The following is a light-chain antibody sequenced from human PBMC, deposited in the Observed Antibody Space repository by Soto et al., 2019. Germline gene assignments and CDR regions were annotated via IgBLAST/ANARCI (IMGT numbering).Light chain of an antibody. CDR2: AAS. J-gene: IGKJ1*01. Sequence: DIQMTQSPSSLSAYVGDRVTISCRASHTINTDVNWYLQKPGKAPKLLIYAASSLHSGVPSRFSGSGSGTYFTLTISSLQPEDFATYYCQQSFSTPRTFGQGTKVEIK. CDR1: HTINTD. CDR3: QQSFSTPRT. V-gene: IGKV1-39*01.